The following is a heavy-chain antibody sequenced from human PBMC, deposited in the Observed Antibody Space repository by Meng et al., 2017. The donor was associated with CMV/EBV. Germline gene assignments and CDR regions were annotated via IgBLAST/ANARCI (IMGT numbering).Heavy chain of an antibody. J-gene: IGHJ4*02. V-gene: IGHV3-21*01. D-gene: IGHD2-2*01. CDR2: ISSSSSYI. CDR3: AIGVTGRYCSSTSCHEDY. CDR1: GFTFSSYS. Sequence: GESLKISCAASGFTFSSYSMNWVRQAPGKGLEWVSSISSSSSYIYYADSVKGRFTISRDNAKNSLYLQMNSLRAEDTAVYYCAIGVTGRYCSSTSCHEDYWGQGTLVTVSS.